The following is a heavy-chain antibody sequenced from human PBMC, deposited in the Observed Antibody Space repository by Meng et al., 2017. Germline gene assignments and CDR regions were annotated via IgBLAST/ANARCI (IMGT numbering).Heavy chain of an antibody. CDR2: IYPGDSDT. J-gene: IGHJ4*02. V-gene: IGHV5-51*01. Sequence: GESLKISCKGSGYSFTSYWIGWVRQRPGKGLEWMGIIYPGDSDTRYSPSCQGQVTISADKSISTAYLQWSSLKASDTAMYYCARHSGYSGSYSDYWGQGTLVTVSS. CDR1: GYSFTSYW. CDR3: ARHSGYSGSYSDY. D-gene: IGHD1-26*01.